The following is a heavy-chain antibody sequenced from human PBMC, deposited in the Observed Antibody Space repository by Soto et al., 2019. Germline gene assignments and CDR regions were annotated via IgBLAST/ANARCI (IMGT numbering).Heavy chain of an antibody. D-gene: IGHD4-17*01. Sequence: QVQLQESVPGLVKPSETLSLTCTVSGGSISSYYWSWIRQPPGKGLEWIGYIYYSGSTNYIPSLKSRVTISVATSKNHLSLRVRAVTAANTAVYYCARRYGRYFDYWGQGALVSVSS. J-gene: IGHJ4*02. CDR1: GGSISSYY. V-gene: IGHV4-59*08. CDR2: IYYSGST. CDR3: ARRYGRYFDY.